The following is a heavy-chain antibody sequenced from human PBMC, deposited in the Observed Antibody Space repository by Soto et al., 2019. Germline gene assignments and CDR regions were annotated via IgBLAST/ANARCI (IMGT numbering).Heavy chain of an antibody. CDR3: ASPFGTYSSGWYGDPDYYYGMDV. D-gene: IGHD6-19*01. J-gene: IGHJ6*02. CDR2: ISYDGSNK. V-gene: IGHV3-30-3*01. Sequence: QVQLVESGGGVVQPGRSLRLSCAASGFTFSSYAMHWVRQAPGKGLEWVAVISYDGSNKYYADSVKGRFTISRDNSKNTLYLQMNNLRAEDTAVYYCASPFGTYSSGWYGDPDYYYGMDVWGQGTTVTVSS. CDR1: GFTFSSYA.